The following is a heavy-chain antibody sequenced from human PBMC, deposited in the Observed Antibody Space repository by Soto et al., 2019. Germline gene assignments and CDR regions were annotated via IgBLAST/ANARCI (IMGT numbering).Heavy chain of an antibody. V-gene: IGHV4-59*01. CDR1: GGSISRSY. CDR2: IHYSVST. CDR3: TKYRRTDAEGYSFDY. J-gene: IGHJ4*02. D-gene: IGHD2-15*01. Sequence: PSETLSLTCTVSGGSISRSYWSWIRQTPGKVLEWVGYIHYSVSTNYNPSLKSRVTMSVDSAKNQFSLKLSSVTAADTAVYFSTKYRRTDAEGYSFDYWGQGALVTVSS.